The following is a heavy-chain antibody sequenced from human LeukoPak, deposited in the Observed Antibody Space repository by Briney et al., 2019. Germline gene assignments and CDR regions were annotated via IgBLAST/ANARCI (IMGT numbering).Heavy chain of an antibody. CDR1: GYTFTSYG. V-gene: IGHV1-18*01. CDR2: ISAYNGNT. CDR3: ATGDWRYDY. Sequence: ASVKVSCKASGYTFTSYGISWVRQAPGQGLEWMGWISAYNGNTIYAQKFQGRVTMTEDTSTDTAYMELSSLRSEDTAVYYCATGDWRYDYWGQGTLVTVSS. J-gene: IGHJ4*02. D-gene: IGHD3/OR15-3a*01.